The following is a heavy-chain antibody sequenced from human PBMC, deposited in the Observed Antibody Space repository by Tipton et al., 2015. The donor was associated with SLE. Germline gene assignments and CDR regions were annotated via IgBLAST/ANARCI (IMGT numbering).Heavy chain of an antibody. CDR3: ARLAGTWAHLGDTFDI. CDR2: IYPDDSDT. V-gene: IGHV5-51*03. J-gene: IGHJ3*02. CDR1: GYMFIHYW. Sequence: QLVQSGAEVKKSGESLKISCKGSGYMFIHYWIGWVGQMPGQGLQWMGIIYPDDSDTKYSPAFQGQVTISVDKSVSSAYLQWNSVQASDTAIYYCARLAGTWAHLGDTFDIWGQGTMVTASS. D-gene: IGHD1-1*01.